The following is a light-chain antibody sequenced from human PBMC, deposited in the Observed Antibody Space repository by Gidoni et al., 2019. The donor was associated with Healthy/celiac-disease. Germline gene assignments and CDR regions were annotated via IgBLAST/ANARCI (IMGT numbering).Light chain of an antibody. CDR2: AAS. V-gene: IGKV1-39*01. CDR1: QSIGNY. J-gene: IGKJ3*01. CDR3: QQSYSIPT. Sequence: IQLTQAPSSLSSFVGDRVTIPCRASQSIGNYLNWYQQKPGKAPKFLTYAASRLQSALPSRFSGSGSETDFTLTISRLQAEDLANYYCQQSYSIPTFGPGTKVEIK.